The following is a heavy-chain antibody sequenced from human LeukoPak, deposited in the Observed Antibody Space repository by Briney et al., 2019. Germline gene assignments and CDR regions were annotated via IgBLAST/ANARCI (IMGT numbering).Heavy chain of an antibody. V-gene: IGHV3-23*01. D-gene: IGHD3-10*01. CDR1: GYTFSSYA. J-gene: IGHJ4*02. CDR3: AKRPRGNYLDPFDY. CDR2: ISGSGGST. Sequence: GGSLRLSCAASGYTFSSYAMSWVRQAPGKGLEWVSGISGSGGSTYYADSVKGRFTISRDNSKNRLYLQMNSLRAEDTAVYYCAKRPRGNYLDPFDYWGQGTLVTVSS.